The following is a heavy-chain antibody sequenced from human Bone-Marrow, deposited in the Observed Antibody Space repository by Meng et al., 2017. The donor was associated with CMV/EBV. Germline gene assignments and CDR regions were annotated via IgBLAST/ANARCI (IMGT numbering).Heavy chain of an antibody. CDR1: GGTLSSSA. CDR3: ARDQKGGRTLQWFDP. V-gene: IGHV1-69*04. D-gene: IGHD1-14*01. J-gene: IGHJ5*02. Sequence: SDNVSYKDCGGTLSSSAIVWLRQAPGHGLEGMGRIIPILDITNYAQKFQGRVTITANKTTNTAYMEISSLSSDDTAVYYGARDQKGGRTLQWFDPWGQGTLVTVSS. CDR2: IIPILDIT.